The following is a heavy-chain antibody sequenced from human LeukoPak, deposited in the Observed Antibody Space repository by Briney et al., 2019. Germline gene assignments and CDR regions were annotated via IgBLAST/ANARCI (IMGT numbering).Heavy chain of an antibody. V-gene: IGHV3-23*01. CDR2: ISGSGINT. Sequence: PGGTLRLSCAASGFTFSSYGMNWVRQAPGKGLEWVSAISGSGINTYYADSVKGRFTISRDNSKNTLYLQMNSLRAEDTAVYYCAKIEITGTIRRPNDAFDIWGQGTMVTVSS. CDR1: GFTFSSYG. J-gene: IGHJ3*02. CDR3: AKIEITGTIRRPNDAFDI. D-gene: IGHD1-20*01.